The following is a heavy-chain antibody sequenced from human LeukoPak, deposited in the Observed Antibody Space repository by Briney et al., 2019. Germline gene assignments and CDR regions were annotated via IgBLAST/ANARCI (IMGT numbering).Heavy chain of an antibody. CDR2: INHSGST. CDR3: ATLRGYSSSSAANY. CDR1: GFSLSTSGVG. J-gene: IGHJ4*02. D-gene: IGHD6-6*01. Sequence: ESGPTLVNPTQTLTLTCTFSGFSLSTSGVGVGWIRQPPGKGLEWIGEINHSGSTNYNPSLKSRVTISVDTSKNQFSLKLSSVTAADTAVYYCATLRGYSSSSAANYWGQGTLVTVSS. V-gene: IGHV4-39*07.